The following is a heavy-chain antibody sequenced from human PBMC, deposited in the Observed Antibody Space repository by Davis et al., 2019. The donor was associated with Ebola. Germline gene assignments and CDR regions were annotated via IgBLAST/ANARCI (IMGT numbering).Heavy chain of an antibody. CDR1: GFTVSSNY. D-gene: IGHD3-16*01. J-gene: IGHJ6*02. CDR3: ARANDDGMDV. CDR2: IYSGGGT. V-gene: IGHV3-66*01. Sequence: GESLKISCAASGFTVSSNYMSWVRQAPGKGLERVSVIYSGGGTYYADSVKGRFTISRDNSKNTLYLQMNSLRAEDTAVYYCARANDDGMDVWGQGTTVTVSS.